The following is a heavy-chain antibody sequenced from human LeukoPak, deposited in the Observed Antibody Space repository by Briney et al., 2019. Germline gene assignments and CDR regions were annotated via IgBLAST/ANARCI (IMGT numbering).Heavy chain of an antibody. D-gene: IGHD3-9*01. J-gene: IGHJ4*02. CDR1: LFTFSDYW. CDR2: IKQDGSVE. Sequence: GGSLRLSCTASLFTFSDYWMNWVRQAPGKGLEWVANIKQDGSVEKYVDSVKGRFTISRDNAKNSLYLQMNSLRAEDTAIYYCAGGTGLLTTDWGQGTLVTVSS. V-gene: IGHV3-7*01. CDR3: AGGTGLLTTD.